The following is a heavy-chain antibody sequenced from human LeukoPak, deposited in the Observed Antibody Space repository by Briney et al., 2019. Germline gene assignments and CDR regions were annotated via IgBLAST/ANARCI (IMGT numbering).Heavy chain of an antibody. CDR1: GYTFTSYG. V-gene: IGHV1-18*01. CDR2: ISAYNGNA. D-gene: IGHD5-12*01. CDR3: AVTVSDSGYDY. Sequence: VASVKVSCKASGYTFTSYGISWVRQAPGHGLEWMGWISAYNGNANYAQKLQGRVTVTTDTSTSTAYMELSSLRSEDTAVYYCAVTVSDSGYDYWGQGTLVTVSS. J-gene: IGHJ4*02.